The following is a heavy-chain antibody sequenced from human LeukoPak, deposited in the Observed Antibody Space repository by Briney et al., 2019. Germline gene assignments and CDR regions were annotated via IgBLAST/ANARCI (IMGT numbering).Heavy chain of an antibody. D-gene: IGHD6-13*01. CDR3: ARPAASSSWYWEFDY. CDR2: IYHSGST. V-gene: IGHV4-38-2*02. J-gene: IGHJ4*02. Sequence: SETLSLTCTVSGYSISSGYYWGWIRQPPGKGLEWIGSIYHSGSTYYNPSLKSRVTISVDTSKNQFSLKLSSVTAADTAVYYCARPAASSSWYWEFDYWGQGTLVTVSS. CDR1: GYSISSGYY.